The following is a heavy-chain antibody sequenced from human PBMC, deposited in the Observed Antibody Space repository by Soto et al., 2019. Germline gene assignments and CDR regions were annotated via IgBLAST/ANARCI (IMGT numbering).Heavy chain of an antibody. D-gene: IGHD2-15*01. CDR3: ARDQGGPFDY. V-gene: IGHV4-59*01. CDR1: GVSFSTYY. J-gene: IGHJ4*02. CDR2: IYYSGSS. Sequence: QVQLQESGPGLVKPSETLSLTCTVSGVSFSTYYWSWIRQAPGKGLEWIGYIYYSGSSNYNPSLKSRVTMSVDTSKNQLSLKLNSVTAADTAVYYCARDQGGPFDYWGQGTLVTVSS.